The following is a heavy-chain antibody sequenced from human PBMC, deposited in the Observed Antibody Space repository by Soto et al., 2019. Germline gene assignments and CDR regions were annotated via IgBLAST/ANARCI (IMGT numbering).Heavy chain of an antibody. Sequence: EVQLVESGGGLVQPGGSLRLSCAASGFTFSSYDMHWVRQTTGKGLEWVSTIGTAGDTYYPDSVKGRFTLSRENAKNSLYLQMNSLRAGDTAVYYCARGDDYDSSGYFLFDYWGQGTLVTVSS. CDR2: IGTAGDT. CDR1: GFTFSSYD. CDR3: ARGDDYDSSGYFLFDY. J-gene: IGHJ4*02. D-gene: IGHD3-22*01. V-gene: IGHV3-13*01.